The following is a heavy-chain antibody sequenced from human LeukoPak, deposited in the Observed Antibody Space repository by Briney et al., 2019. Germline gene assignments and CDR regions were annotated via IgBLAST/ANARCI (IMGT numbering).Heavy chain of an antibody. CDR3: ARDSEALSYMDV. D-gene: IGHD2/OR15-2a*01. CDR2: ISSSSYI. Sequence: GGSLRLSCAASGFTFSSYSMSWVRQAPGKGLEWVSSISSSSYIYYADSVKGRFTISRDNAKNSLYLQMNSLRAEDTAVYYCARDSEALSYMDVWGKGTTVTVSS. CDR1: GFTFSSYS. J-gene: IGHJ6*03. V-gene: IGHV3-21*01.